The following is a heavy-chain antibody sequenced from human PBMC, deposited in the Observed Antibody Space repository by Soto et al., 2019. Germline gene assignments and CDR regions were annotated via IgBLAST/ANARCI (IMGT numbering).Heavy chain of an antibody. Sequence: GASVKVSCKASGYTFTSYGISWVRQAPGQGLEWMGWISAYNGNTNYAQKLQGRVTMTTDTSTSTAYMELRSLRSDDTAVYYCARSGSGYDSYYYYYMDVWGKGTTVTVSS. V-gene: IGHV1-18*01. CDR2: ISAYNGNT. CDR1: GYTFTSYG. CDR3: ARSGSGYDSYYYYYMDV. D-gene: IGHD5-12*01. J-gene: IGHJ6*03.